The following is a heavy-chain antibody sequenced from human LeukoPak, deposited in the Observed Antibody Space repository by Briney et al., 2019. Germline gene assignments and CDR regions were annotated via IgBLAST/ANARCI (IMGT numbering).Heavy chain of an antibody. Sequence: ASVEVSCKASGYTFTGYYMHWVRQAPGQGLGWMGWINPNSGGTNYAQKFQGRVTMTRDTSISTAYMELSRLRSDDTAVYYCARGVRSRITIFFAPDDAFDIWGQGTMVTVSS. CDR2: INPNSGGT. J-gene: IGHJ3*02. CDR3: ARGVRSRITIFFAPDDAFDI. CDR1: GYTFTGYY. D-gene: IGHD3-3*01. V-gene: IGHV1-2*02.